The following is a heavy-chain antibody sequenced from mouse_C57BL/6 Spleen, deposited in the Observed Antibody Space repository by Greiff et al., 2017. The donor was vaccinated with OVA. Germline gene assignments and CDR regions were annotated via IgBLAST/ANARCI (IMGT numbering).Heavy chain of an antibody. V-gene: IGHV1-82*01. CDR1: GYAFSSSW. Sequence: QVQLQQSGPELVQPGASVKISCKASGYAFSSSWMNWVKQRPGKGLEWIGRIYPGDGDTNYNGKFKGKATLTADKSSSTAYMQLSSLTSEDSAVYCCARDDYYGSSLDYWGQGTTLTVSS. CDR3: ARDDYYGSSLDY. CDR2: IYPGDGDT. D-gene: IGHD1-1*01. J-gene: IGHJ2*01.